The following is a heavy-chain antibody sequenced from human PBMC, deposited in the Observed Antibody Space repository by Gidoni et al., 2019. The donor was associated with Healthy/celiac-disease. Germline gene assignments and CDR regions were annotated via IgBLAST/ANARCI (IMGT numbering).Heavy chain of an antibody. CDR2: ISYDGSKK. V-gene: IGHV3-30-3*01. CDR3: ASGAYLRGYSYGDY. CDR1: GFTVSSYA. Sequence: QVQLVESGGGVVQPGRSLRHSCAASGFTVSSYAMHWVRQAQGKGLEWVAVISYDGSKKYYADSVKCRFTISRDNSKNTLYLQMNSLRAEDTAVYYCASGAYLRGYSYGDYWGQGTLVTVSS. J-gene: IGHJ4*02. D-gene: IGHD5-18*01.